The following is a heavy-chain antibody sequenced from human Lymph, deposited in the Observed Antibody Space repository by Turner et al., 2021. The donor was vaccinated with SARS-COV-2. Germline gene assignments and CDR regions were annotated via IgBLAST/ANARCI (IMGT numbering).Heavy chain of an antibody. CDR1: GFSFDDYA. Sequence: EVQLVESGGGVVQPGGSLRLPCAASGFSFDDYAMHWVRQAPGKGLEWVSRISGDGGITYYADTVKGRVTISRDDSKNSLYLQINSLRTEDTALYYCAKEGLSGRRLQVVPYFAYWGQGTLVSVSS. CDR3: AKEGLSGRRLQVVPYFAY. V-gene: IGHV3-43*02. J-gene: IGHJ4*02. CDR2: ISGDGGIT. D-gene: IGHD2-21*01.